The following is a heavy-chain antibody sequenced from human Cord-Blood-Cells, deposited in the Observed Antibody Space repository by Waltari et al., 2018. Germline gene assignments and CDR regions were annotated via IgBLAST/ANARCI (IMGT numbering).Heavy chain of an antibody. Sequence: QVQLQESGPGLVKPSETLSLTCTVSGDSISSYYWSWIRQPPGKGLEWIGYIYYSGSTNYTPSLKSRVTISVDTSKNQFSLKLSSVTAADTAVYYCAREVTGDYFDYWGQGTLVTVSS. V-gene: IGHV4-59*01. CDR1: GDSISSYY. CDR2: IYYSGST. CDR3: AREVTGDYFDY. J-gene: IGHJ4*02. D-gene: IGHD7-27*01.